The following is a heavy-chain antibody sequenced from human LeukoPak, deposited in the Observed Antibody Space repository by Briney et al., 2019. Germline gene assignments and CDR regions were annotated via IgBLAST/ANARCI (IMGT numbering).Heavy chain of an antibody. CDR1: GGXLSSYY. V-gene: IGHV4-59*01. CDR3: AREGTAGTNLNWFDP. D-gene: IGHD1-1*01. Sequence: SETLSLTCTVSGGXLSSYYWSWIRQPPGKGLEWSGYISYSGSTNFNPSLKSRVTISVDTSKNKFSMKLSSVTAADTAVYYCAREGTAGTNLNWFDPWGQGTLVTVSS. CDR2: ISYSGST. J-gene: IGHJ5*02.